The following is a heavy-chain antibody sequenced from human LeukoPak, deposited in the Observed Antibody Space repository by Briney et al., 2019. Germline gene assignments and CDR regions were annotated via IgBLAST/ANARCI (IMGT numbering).Heavy chain of an antibody. CDR1: GFTFSSYA. CDR3: ASDIRGYSYGYMDY. V-gene: IGHV3-30-3*01. J-gene: IGHJ4*02. D-gene: IGHD5-18*01. Sequence: PGRSLRLSCAASGFTFSSYAMHWVSQAPGKGLEWVAVISYDGGNKYYADSVKGRFTISRDNSKNTLYLQMNSLRAEDTAVYYCASDIRGYSYGYMDYWGQGTLVTVSS. CDR2: ISYDGGNK.